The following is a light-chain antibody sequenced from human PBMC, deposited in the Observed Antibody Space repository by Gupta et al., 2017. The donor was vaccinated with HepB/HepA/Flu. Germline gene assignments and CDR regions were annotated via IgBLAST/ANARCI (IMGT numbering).Light chain of an antibody. Sequence: EIVMTQSPATLSVSPGERATLSCRASQSVTSKLAWYQQKPGQAPRLLIYGASARATGIPARFSGSGSGTEFTLTISSLQSEDFAVYHCHRDNAWRLTFGQGTRLEIK. J-gene: IGKJ5*01. CDR1: QSVTSK. CDR3: HRDNAWRLT. V-gene: IGKV3-15*01. CDR2: GAS.